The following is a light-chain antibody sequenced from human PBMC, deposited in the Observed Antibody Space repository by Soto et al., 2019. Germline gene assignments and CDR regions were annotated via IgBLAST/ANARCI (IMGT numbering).Light chain of an antibody. J-gene: IGLJ1*01. Sequence: SLLTHPPSASWSPLQSVAISCPVTSSDVGGYNYVSWYQQHPGKAPKLMIYEVSNRPSGVSNRFSGSKSGNTASLTISGLQAEDEADYYCSSYTSSSLWVFGTGTKVTVL. CDR2: EVS. CDR3: SSYTSSSLWV. V-gene: IGLV2-14*01. CDR1: SSDVGGYNY.